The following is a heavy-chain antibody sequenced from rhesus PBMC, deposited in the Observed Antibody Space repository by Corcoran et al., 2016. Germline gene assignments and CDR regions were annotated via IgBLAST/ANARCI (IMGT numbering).Heavy chain of an antibody. Sequence: QVQLQESGPGVVKPSETLSLTCAVSGYSISSGYDWSWIRKPPGKGLEWIGYIYCSMGSTNYNPSRKNRVTISKDTSKNQFSLKLSSVTASDTAVYYCARGGDGSWNLRYWGQGVLVTVSS. V-gene: IGHV4-76*01. J-gene: IGHJ4*01. CDR1: GYSISSGYD. CDR3: ARGGDGSWNLRY. CDR2: IYCSMGST. D-gene: IGHD6-25*01.